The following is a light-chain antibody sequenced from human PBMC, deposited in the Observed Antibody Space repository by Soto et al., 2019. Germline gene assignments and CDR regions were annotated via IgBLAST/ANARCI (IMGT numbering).Light chain of an antibody. CDR3: QQRVSRSPWK. CDR2: DAS. Sequence: EIVTIQPPGILSWSPGDSATLFCRACQSVTSSSIAWHQQKPGQAPRLLIYDASNRATGIPARFSGSGSGTDFTLTISSLEPEDFAVYYCQQRVSRSPWKFCQGTKVE. J-gene: IGKJ1*01. CDR1: QSVTSSS. V-gene: IGKV3D-20*02.